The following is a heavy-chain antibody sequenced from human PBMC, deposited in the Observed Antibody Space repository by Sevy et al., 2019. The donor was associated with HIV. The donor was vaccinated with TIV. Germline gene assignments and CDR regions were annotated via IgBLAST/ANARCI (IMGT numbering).Heavy chain of an antibody. CDR1: GFTFSSYA. CDR2: ISGSGGST. D-gene: IGHD2-2*01. J-gene: IGHJ5*02. Sequence: GGSLRLSCAASGFTFSSYAMSWVRQAPGKGLEWVSAISGSGGSTYYADSVKGRFTISRDNSKNTLYRQMNSLRAEDTAVYYCAKDRYCSSTSCYAGWFDPWGQGTLVTVSS. V-gene: IGHV3-23*01. CDR3: AKDRYCSSTSCYAGWFDP.